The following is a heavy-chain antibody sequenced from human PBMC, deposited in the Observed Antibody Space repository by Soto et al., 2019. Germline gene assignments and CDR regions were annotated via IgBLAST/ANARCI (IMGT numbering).Heavy chain of an antibody. CDR3: ARAPGYSSAWYLDY. CDR2: IYYIGST. D-gene: IGHD6-19*01. Sequence: QVQLQESGPGLVKPSETLSLTCTVSGGSVSSGSYYWSWIRQPPGKGLEWIGYIYYIGSTNYNPSHKSGATMSVDTSKNHFSRKLSSVHAEDTAVYYCARAPGYSSAWYLDYWGQGTLVTVSS. V-gene: IGHV4-61*03. CDR1: GGSVSSGSYY. J-gene: IGHJ4*02.